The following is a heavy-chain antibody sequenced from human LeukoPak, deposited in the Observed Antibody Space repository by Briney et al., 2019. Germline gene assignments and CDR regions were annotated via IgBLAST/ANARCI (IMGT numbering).Heavy chain of an antibody. J-gene: IGHJ3*02. V-gene: IGHV4-59*12. CDR2: IYYSGST. CDR3: ARGSITVVPAFDI. D-gene: IGHD3-10*01. Sequence: SETLSLTCTLSGGSISTYYWSWIRQPPGKGLEWIAYIYYSGSTHYNPSLKSRGTISVDTSKNQFSLKLSSVTAADTAVYYCARGSITVVPAFDIWGHGTMVTVSS. CDR1: GGSISTYY.